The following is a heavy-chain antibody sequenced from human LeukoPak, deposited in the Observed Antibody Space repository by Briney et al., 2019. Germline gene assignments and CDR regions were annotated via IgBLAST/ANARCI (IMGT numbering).Heavy chain of an antibody. V-gene: IGHV1-2*02. J-gene: IGHJ4*02. CDR3: ARGSGWPHYYFDY. CDR2: INPNSGDT. Sequence: ASVKVSCKASGYTFTGYYVHWVRQAPGQGLEWMGWINPNSGDTDHAQNFQGRVTMTRDTSISTAYMELRRLRSDETGVYYCARGSGWPHYYFDYWGQGTLFTASS. D-gene: IGHD6-19*01. CDR1: GYTFTGYY.